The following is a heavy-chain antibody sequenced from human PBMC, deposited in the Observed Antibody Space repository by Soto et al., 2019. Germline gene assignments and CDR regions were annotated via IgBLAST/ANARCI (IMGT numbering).Heavy chain of an antibody. D-gene: IGHD3-9*01. J-gene: IGHJ6*02. CDR1: GFTFSSYS. CDR2: ISSRSSYI. CDR3: ARTYYDILTCYQSGLGGMDV. Sequence: EVQLVESGGGLVKPGGSLRLSCAASGFTFSSYSMNWVRQAPGKGLEWVSSISSRSSYIYYADSVKGRFTISRDNAKNSLYLQMNSLRAEDTAVYYCARTYYDILTCYQSGLGGMDVWGQGTTVTVSS. V-gene: IGHV3-21*01.